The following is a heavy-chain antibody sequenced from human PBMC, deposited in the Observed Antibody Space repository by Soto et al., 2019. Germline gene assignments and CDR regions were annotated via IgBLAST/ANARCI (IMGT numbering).Heavy chain of an antibody. CDR1: GFTFRNYD. CDR2: ISAAGDP. V-gene: IGHV3-13*05. CDR3: ARTDRDFYGLDV. J-gene: IGHJ6*02. Sequence: EAQLVESGGGLVQPGGSLRLSCEASGFTFRNYDMHWVRQGTGKGLEWVSGISAAGDPDYADSVEGRFTISRENAQNSFFHQMNSLRVGDTAVYYCARTDRDFYGLDVWGQGATVIVSS.